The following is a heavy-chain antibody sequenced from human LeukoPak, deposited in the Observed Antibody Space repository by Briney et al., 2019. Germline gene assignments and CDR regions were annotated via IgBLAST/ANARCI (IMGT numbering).Heavy chain of an antibody. Sequence: ASVKVSCKASGYTFTSYGISWVGQAPGQGREWMGWISDYNGKTNSAQKLQGRVSMTTDTYKSKAYMEVRRQRSDDTAVYYCARDRSPDFWSGDYRDAFDIWGQGTMVTVSS. CDR2: ISDYNGKT. J-gene: IGHJ3*02. CDR1: GYTFTSYG. D-gene: IGHD3-3*01. V-gene: IGHV1-18*01. CDR3: ARDRSPDFWSGDYRDAFDI.